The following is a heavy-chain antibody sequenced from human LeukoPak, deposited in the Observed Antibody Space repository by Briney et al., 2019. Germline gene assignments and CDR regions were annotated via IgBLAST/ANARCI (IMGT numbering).Heavy chain of an antibody. CDR2: IIPIFGTA. CDR3: ARDARHRYCSSSSCYRGWLDP. Sequence: ASVKVSCKASRGTFSSYAISWVRQAPGQGLEWMGGIIPIFGTANYAQKFQGRVTITADESTSTAYMELSSLRSEDTAVYYCARDARHRYCSSSSCYRGWLDPWGQGTPVTVSS. D-gene: IGHD2-2*01. J-gene: IGHJ5*02. CDR1: RGTFSSYA. V-gene: IGHV1-69*13.